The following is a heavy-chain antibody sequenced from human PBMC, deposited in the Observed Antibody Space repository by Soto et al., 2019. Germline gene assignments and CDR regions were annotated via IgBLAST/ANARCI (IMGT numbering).Heavy chain of an antibody. V-gene: IGHV5-51*01. CDR2: IYPGDSDT. D-gene: IGHD3-3*01. CDR1: GYSFTSYC. Sequence: PGESLKISCNGSGYSFTSYCIGLVLQMPGKGLEWMWIIYPGDSDTRYSPSFQGQVTISADKSISTAYLQWSSLKASDTAMYYCARCPYYDFWSGYSHPNYYYYGMDVWGQGTTVTVSS. CDR3: ARCPYYDFWSGYSHPNYYYYGMDV. J-gene: IGHJ6*02.